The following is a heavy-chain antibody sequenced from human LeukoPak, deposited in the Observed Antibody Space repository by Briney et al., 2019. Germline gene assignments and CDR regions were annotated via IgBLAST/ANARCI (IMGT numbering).Heavy chain of an antibody. V-gene: IGHV3-74*01. CDR1: GFTFSSYW. Sequence: GGSLRLTCAASGFTFSSYWMHWVRQGPGKGLVWVSRISSDGSSTNYADSVRGRSTISRDNAENTLYLQMNSLRVEDTAVYYCARRVVVAAAPYYFDYWGQGTLVTVSS. CDR2: ISSDGSST. CDR3: ARRVVVAAAPYYFDY. D-gene: IGHD2-2*01. J-gene: IGHJ4*02.